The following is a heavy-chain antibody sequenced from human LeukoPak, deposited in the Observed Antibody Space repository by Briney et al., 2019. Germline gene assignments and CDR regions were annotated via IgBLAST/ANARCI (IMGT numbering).Heavy chain of an antibody. CDR3: ARGDSPYFDY. D-gene: IGHD3-22*01. V-gene: IGHV4-34*01. CDR1: GGSFSGYY. J-gene: IGHJ4*02. Sequence: SETLSLTCAVYGGSFSGYYWSWIRHPPGKGLEWIGEINHSGSTNYNPSLKSRVTISVDTSKNQFSLKLSSVTAADTAVYYCARGDSPYFDYWGQGTLVTVSS. CDR2: INHSGST.